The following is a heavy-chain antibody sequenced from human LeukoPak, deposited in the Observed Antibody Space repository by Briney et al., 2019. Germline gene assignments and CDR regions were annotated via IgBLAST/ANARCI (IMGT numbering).Heavy chain of an antibody. CDR3: ARGGSLGY. J-gene: IGHJ4*02. CDR1: GFSFSSYE. CDR2: ISRSGSAI. V-gene: IGHV3-48*03. D-gene: IGHD6-19*01. Sequence: GGSLRLSCAASGFSFSSYEMNWVRQAPGKGLEWVSKISRSGSAIYYADSVKGRFTISRDDAQSTLYLQMNSLRVEDTAVYYCARGGSLGYWGQGTLVTVSS.